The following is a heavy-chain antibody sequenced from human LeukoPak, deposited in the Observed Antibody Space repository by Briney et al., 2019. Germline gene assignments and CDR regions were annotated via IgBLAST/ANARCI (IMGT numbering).Heavy chain of an antibody. D-gene: IGHD6-19*01. V-gene: IGHV1-69*13. CDR3: ARAGSSGWYAKDY. J-gene: IGHJ4*02. Sequence: SVKVSCKASGGTFSNYAISWVRQAPGQGLEWMGGIIPIFGTAKFAQKFQGRVTISADESTSTAYMELSSLRSEDTAVYYCARAGSSGWYAKDYWGQGTLVTVSS. CDR1: GGTFSNYA. CDR2: IIPIFGTA.